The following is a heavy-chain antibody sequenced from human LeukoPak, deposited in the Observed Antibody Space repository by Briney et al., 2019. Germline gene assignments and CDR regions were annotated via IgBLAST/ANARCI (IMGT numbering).Heavy chain of an antibody. CDR2: IYASGST. Sequence: SETLSLTCTVSGDSMSDSSWSWIRQPAGKGLEWIGRIYASGSTNYNPSLKSRVTLSVDTSSNQFSLTLSSVTAADTAVYHCARDIRSHNGPGGYYYYYMDVWGKGTTVTVSS. J-gene: IGHJ6*03. CDR1: GDSMSDSS. V-gene: IGHV4-4*07. D-gene: IGHD2-8*01. CDR3: ARDIRSHNGPGGYYYYYMDV.